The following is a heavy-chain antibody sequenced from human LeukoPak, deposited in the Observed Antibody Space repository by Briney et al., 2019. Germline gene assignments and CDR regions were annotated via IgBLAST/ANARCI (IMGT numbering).Heavy chain of an antibody. D-gene: IGHD5-12*01. V-gene: IGHV4-59*01. J-gene: IGHJ4*02. CDR3: AGQAGRGGYDASH. Sequence: PSETLPLTCTVSGGSISSYYWSWIRQPPGKGLEWIGYIYYSGSTNYNPSLKSRVTISVDTSKNQFSLKLSSVTAADTAVYYCAGQAGRGGYDASHWAQGPLVTVS. CDR2: IYYSGST. CDR1: GGSISSYY.